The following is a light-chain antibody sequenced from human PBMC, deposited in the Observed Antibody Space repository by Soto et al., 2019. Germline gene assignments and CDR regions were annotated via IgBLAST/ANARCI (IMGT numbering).Light chain of an antibody. CDR3: QQYNNWPPT. V-gene: IGKV3-20*01. J-gene: IGKJ5*01. CDR2: GAS. CDR1: QSVSSSY. Sequence: EIVLTQSPGAVSLSPGERATLSCRASQSVSSSYLAWYQQKPGQAPRLLIYGASSRATGIPDRFSGSGSGTEFTLTISSLQSEDFAVYHCQQYNNWPPTFGHGTRLEIK.